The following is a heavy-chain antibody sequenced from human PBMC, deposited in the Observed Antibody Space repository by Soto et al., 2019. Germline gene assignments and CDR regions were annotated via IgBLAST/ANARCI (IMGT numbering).Heavy chain of an antibody. CDR1: GFTLSDHY. Sequence: LRLSCAGPGFTLSDHYIDWVRQAPLKGLEWFGRLRDKPQGYNTAYAASVKGRFTTSRNESKNSAYRQMTSLKTEETAVYYCVRATYFSVSSGYTRCLDYWGQGTLVTVSS. CDR3: VRATYFSVSSGYTRCLDY. V-gene: IGHV3-72*01. J-gene: IGHJ4*02. CDR2: LRDKPQGYNT. D-gene: IGHD3-22*01.